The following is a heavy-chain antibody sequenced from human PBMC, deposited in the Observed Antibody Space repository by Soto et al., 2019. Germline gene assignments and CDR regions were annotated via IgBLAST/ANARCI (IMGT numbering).Heavy chain of an antibody. Sequence: EVQLLESGGGLVQPGGSLRLSCAASGFTFSSDAMSWVRQAPGKGLEWFSDISRSGGSTYYADSVKGRFTISRDNSKSTLYLQTDNLRAENPAVYYCALSDRSHYHGAFDVWGQGTMVTVSS. J-gene: IGHJ3*01. CDR2: ISRSGGST. CDR3: ALSDRSHYHGAFDV. D-gene: IGHD4-4*01. V-gene: IGHV3-23*01. CDR1: GFTFSSDA.